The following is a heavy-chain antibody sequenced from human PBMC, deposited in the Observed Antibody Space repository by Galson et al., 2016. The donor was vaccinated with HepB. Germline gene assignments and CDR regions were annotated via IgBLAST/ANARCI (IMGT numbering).Heavy chain of an antibody. CDR1: GFTFSRYA. D-gene: IGHD2-2*01. J-gene: IGHJ4*02. CDR3: AKDLDIVVVPSAIDY. V-gene: IGHV3-23*01. Sequence: SLRLSCAASGFTFSRYAMSWVRQAPGKGLEWVSVISSSGDRRYYADSVKGRFIISRDNSKNTVYLQMNSLRVEDTAVYYCAKDLDIVVVPSAIDYWGQGTLVTVSS. CDR2: ISSSGDRR.